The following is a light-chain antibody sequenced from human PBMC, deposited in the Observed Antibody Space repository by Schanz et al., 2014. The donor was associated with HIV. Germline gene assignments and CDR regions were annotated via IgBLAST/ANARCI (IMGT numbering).Light chain of an antibody. Sequence: QSVLTQPPSVSAAPGQKVTISCSGSSSNIGNNYVSWYQQFPGTAPKLLIYGNSNRPSGVPDRFSGSKSGTSVSLAISGLRSEDEADYYCATWDDSLSGVFGGGTKLTVL. J-gene: IGLJ3*02. CDR2: GNS. CDR1: SSNIGNNY. V-gene: IGLV1-47*01. CDR3: ATWDDSLSGV.